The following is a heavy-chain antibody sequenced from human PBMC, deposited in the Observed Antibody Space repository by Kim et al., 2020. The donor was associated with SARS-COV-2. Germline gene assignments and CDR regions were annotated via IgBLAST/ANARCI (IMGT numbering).Heavy chain of an antibody. Sequence: GGSLRLSCAVSGFTFSTHVMTWVRQAPGKGLVWVSAISGNGSSTYYADSVKGRFTLSRDNSKNTLFLQMNSLRAEDTAVYYCANIRGEGAIALAGYYYYGMEVWGQEPTDSLS. CDR3: ANIRGEGAIALAGYYYYGMEV. J-gene: IGHJ6*02. V-gene: IGHV3-23*01. CDR1: GFTFSTHV. D-gene: IGHD6-13*01. CDR2: ISGNGSST.